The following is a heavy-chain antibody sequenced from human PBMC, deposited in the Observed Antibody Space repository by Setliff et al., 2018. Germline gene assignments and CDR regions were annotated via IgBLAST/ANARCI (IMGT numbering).Heavy chain of an antibody. CDR2: IRGRTDNYAT. D-gene: IGHD5-18*01. J-gene: IGHJ3*02. V-gene: IGHV3-73*01. CDR3: TFARDGYDVFDI. Sequence: QPGGSLRLSCAASGFSFSGSAVYWVRQASVKGLGWIGRIRGRTDNYATAYAASVRGRFTISRDDSKNTAYLQMNSLKTEDTAVYYCTFARDGYDVFDIWGQGTMVTVSS. CDR1: GFSFSGSA.